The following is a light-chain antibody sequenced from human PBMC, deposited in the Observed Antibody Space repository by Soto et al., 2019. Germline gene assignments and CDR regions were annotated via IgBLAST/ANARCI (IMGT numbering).Light chain of an antibody. J-gene: IGLJ2*01. CDR2: DVS. CDR1: SSDVGGYNY. CDR3: SSYRSISTVV. Sequence: QSALTQPASVSGSPGQSITISCTGTSSDVGGYNYVSWYQQHPGKAPKLMIYDVSNRPSGVSNRFSGSKSGNTASLTISGLQAEDEADYSCSSYRSISTVVFGGGTKLTVL. V-gene: IGLV2-14*01.